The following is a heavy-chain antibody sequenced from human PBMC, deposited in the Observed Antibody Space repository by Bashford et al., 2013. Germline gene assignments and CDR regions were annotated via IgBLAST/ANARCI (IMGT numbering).Heavy chain of an antibody. CDR3: ARLTDDSSGYPSSFDY. V-gene: IGHV1-2*02. D-gene: IGHD3-22*01. Sequence: ASVKVSCKASGYTFTGYYMHWVRQAPGQGLEWMGWINPNSGGTNYAQKFQGRVTMTRDTSISTAYMELSRLRSDDTAVYYCARLTDDSSGYPSSFDYWGQGNPGHRLL. CDR1: GYTFTGYY. J-gene: IGHJ4*01. CDR2: INPNSGGT.